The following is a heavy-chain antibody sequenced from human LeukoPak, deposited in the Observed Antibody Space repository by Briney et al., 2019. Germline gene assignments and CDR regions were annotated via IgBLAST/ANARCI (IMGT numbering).Heavy chain of an antibody. CDR1: GFTFSSYA. CDR3: AKGGSLLLPYFDY. J-gene: IGHJ4*02. D-gene: IGHD2-21*01. V-gene: IGHV3-30*02. Sequence: GRSLRLSCAASGFTFSSYAMHWVRQAPGKGLEWVAFIRYDGSNKYYADSVKGRFTISRDNSKNTLYLQMNSLRAEDTAVYYCAKGGSLLLPYFDYWGQGTLVTVSS. CDR2: IRYDGSNK.